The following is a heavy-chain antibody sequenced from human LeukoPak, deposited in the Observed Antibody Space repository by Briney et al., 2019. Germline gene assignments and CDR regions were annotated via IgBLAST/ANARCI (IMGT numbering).Heavy chain of an antibody. CDR2: ISWNSGSI. J-gene: IGHJ4*02. Sequence: GRSLRLSCAASGFTFDDYAMHWVRQAPGKGLEWVSGISWNSGSIGYADSVKGRFTISRDNAKNSLYLQMDSLRAEDTALYYCAKSRSDSGTFPDFDYWGQGTLVTVSS. V-gene: IGHV3-9*01. CDR1: GFTFDDYA. D-gene: IGHD6-13*01. CDR3: AKSRSDSGTFPDFDY.